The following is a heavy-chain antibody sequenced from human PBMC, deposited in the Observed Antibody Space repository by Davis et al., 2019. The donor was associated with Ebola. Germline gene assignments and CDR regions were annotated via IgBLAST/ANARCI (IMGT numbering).Heavy chain of an antibody. V-gene: IGHV3-30*03. D-gene: IGHD3-3*01. CDR3: ARSAYRTSLDY. CDR1: GFTFSNYG. CDR2: ISFEGGNK. J-gene: IGHJ4*02. Sequence: GESLKISCAASGFTFSNYGIHWVRQAPGKGLEWVAGISFEGGNKYYADSVKGRFTISRDNSGNSLFLEMNSLRPEDSGSYFCARSAYRTSLDYWGQGTLVTVSS.